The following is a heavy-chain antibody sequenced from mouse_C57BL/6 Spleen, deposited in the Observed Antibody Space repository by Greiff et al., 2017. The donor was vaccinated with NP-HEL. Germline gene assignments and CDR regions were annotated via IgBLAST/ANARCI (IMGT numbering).Heavy chain of an antibody. CDR1: GFSFNTYA. V-gene: IGHV10-1*01. D-gene: IGHD2-5*01. J-gene: IGHJ1*03. CDR2: IRSKSNNYAT. CDR3: VRPSNYEDFDV. Sequence: EVQVVESGGGLVQPKGSLKLSCAASGFSFNTYAMNWVRQAPGKGLEWVARIRSKSNNYATYYADSVKDRFTISRDDSESMLYLQMNNLKTEDTAMYYCVRPSNYEDFDVWGTGTTVTVSS.